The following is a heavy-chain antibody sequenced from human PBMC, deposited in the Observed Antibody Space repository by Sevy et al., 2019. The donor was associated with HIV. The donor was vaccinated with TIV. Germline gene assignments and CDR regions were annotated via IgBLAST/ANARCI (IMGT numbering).Heavy chain of an antibody. Sequence: ASVTVSCKASGYTFTSYDINWVRQATGQGLEWMGWMNPNSGSTGYAQKFQGRVTMTRNTSISTAYMELSSLRSEDTAVYYCARVLYYYDSSGYSYYFDYWGQGTLVTVSS. J-gene: IGHJ4*02. CDR1: GYTFTSYD. CDR2: MNPNSGST. D-gene: IGHD3-22*01. V-gene: IGHV1-8*01. CDR3: ARVLYYYDSSGYSYYFDY.